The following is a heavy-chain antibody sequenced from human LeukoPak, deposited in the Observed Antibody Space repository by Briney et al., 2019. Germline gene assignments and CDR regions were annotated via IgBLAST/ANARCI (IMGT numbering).Heavy chain of an antibody. CDR3: AKAGIGVVGYFDY. J-gene: IGHJ4*02. Sequence: GGSLRLSCAPSSTYAMSWVRQAPGKGPEWVSSISGSGGSTYYADSVKGRFTISRDNSKNTVYLQMNSLRDEDTALYYCAKAGIGVVGYFDYWGQGTLVTVSS. CDR1: STYA. CDR2: ISGSGGST. D-gene: IGHD6-19*01. V-gene: IGHV3-23*01.